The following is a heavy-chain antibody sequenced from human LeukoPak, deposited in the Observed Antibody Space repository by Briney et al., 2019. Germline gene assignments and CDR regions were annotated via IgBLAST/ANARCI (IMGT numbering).Heavy chain of an antibody. J-gene: IGHJ2*01. CDR3: ARENRWSHWYFDL. Sequence: WETLSLTCTVSGVSISGYYWSWIRQTPGKGLEWIWSIHYSGTTNYNPSLKSRLTISVDTSKNQFSLKVTSVSAADTAMYYCARENRWSHWYFDLWGRGALVTVSS. CDR1: GVSISGYY. D-gene: IGHD3-3*01. V-gene: IGHV4-59*01. CDR2: IHYSGTT.